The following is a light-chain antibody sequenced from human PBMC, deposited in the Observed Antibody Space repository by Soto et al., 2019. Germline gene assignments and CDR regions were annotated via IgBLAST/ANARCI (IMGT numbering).Light chain of an antibody. CDR2: RAS. Sequence: DIVMTQSPDPLAVFLGERATINCKSSQSLLNSANDKIHLAWYQQKPGQPPKLLIWRASTRDSGVPDRFSGSGSGTDFTLTINSLQAEDVATYYCPQYFSAHLTFGGGTKVEI. V-gene: IGKV4-1*01. CDR1: QSLLNSANDKIH. J-gene: IGKJ4*01. CDR3: PQYFSAHLT.